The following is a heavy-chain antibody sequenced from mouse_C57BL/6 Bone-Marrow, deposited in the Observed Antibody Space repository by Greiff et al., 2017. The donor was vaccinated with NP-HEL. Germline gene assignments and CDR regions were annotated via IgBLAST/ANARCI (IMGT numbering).Heavy chain of an antibody. D-gene: IGHD4-1*01. J-gene: IGHJ4*01. CDR3: ARRGTGWAMDY. Sequence: QVQLQQPGAELVKPGASVKLSCKASGYTFTSYWMHWVKQRPGRGLEWMGRIDPNSGGTKYNEKFKSKATLTVDKPSSTAYMQLSSLTSEDSAVYYCARRGTGWAMDYWGQGTSVTVSS. CDR2: IDPNSGGT. CDR1: GYTFTSYW. V-gene: IGHV1-72*01.